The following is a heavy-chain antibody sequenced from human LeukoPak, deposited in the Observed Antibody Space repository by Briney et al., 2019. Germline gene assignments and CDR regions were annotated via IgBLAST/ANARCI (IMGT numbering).Heavy chain of an antibody. J-gene: IGHJ4*02. CDR3: AKDIGYSSSYYFDY. Sequence: GGSLRLSCAASGFTFSSYAMSWVRQAPGKGLEWVSAISGSGGSTYYADSVKGRFTISRDNAKNSLYLQMNSLRAEDTALYYCAKDIGYSSSYYFDYWGQGTLVTVSS. CDR1: GFTFSSYA. V-gene: IGHV3-23*01. CDR2: ISGSGGST. D-gene: IGHD6-6*01.